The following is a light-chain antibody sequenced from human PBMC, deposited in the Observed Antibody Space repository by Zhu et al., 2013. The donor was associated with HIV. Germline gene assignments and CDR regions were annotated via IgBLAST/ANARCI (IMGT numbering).Light chain of an antibody. J-gene: IGKJ5*01. CDR2: GAS. V-gene: IGKV3-15*01. CDR1: QSVSSSY. Sequence: EIVLTQSPGTLSLSPGERATLSCRASQSVSSSYLAWYQQKPGQAPRLLIYGASTRATGIPDRFSGSGSGTEFTLTISSLQSEDFAFYYCQQYNNWPITFGQGARLQIK. CDR3: QQYNNWPIT.